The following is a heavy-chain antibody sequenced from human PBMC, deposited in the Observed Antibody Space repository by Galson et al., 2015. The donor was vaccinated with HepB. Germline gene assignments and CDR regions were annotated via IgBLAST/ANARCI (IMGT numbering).Heavy chain of an antibody. CDR2: ISGDSIYI. J-gene: IGHJ3*01. D-gene: IGHD3-3*02. CDR3: TRDPRLADF. V-gene: IGHV3-11*05. Sequence: SLRLSCAGSGFIFSDYYMTWIRQAPGKGPEWLSYISGDSIYINYVDSVTGRFTISRDNARNSLFLQISSLTPEDTAIYYCTRDPRLADFWGQGTMVTVSS. CDR1: GFIFSDYY.